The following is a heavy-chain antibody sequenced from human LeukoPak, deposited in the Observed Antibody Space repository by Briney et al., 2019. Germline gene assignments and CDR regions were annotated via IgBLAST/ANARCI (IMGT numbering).Heavy chain of an antibody. V-gene: IGHV5-51*01. CDR1: GYRFTSYW. J-gene: IGHJ6*03. CDR3: ARHHIPLAARPQGPNYYYYYMDV. CDR2: IYPGDSDT. D-gene: IGHD6-6*01. Sequence: GESLKISCKSSGYRFTSYWVGWVRQMPGKGLEWMGIIYPGDSDTRYSPSFQGQVTISADKSISTAYLQWSSLQASDTAMYYCARHHIPLAARPQGPNYYYYYMDVWGKGTTVTVSS.